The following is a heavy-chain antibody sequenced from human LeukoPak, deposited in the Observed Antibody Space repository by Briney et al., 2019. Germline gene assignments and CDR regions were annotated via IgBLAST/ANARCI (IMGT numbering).Heavy chain of an antibody. CDR2: IYYSGST. V-gene: IGHV4-59*08. Sequence: PSETLSLTCAVYGGSFSGYYWNWIRQPPGKGLEWIGYIYYSGSTNYNPSLKSRVTISVDTSKNQFSLKLSSVTAADTAVYYCARRDFWSGYFDYWGQGTLVTVSS. CDR3: ARRDFWSGYFDY. D-gene: IGHD3-3*01. CDR1: GGSFSGYY. J-gene: IGHJ4*02.